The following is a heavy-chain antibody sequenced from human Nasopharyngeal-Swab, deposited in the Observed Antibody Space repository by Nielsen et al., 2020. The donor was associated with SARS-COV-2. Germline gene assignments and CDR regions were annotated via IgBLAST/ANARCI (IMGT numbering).Heavy chain of an antibody. CDR2: ISGSGCST. V-gene: IGHV3-23*01. Sequence: GGSLRLSCSSSGFTFSSYSMCWVRQAPGKGLDWVSSISGSGCSTYYADSVKGRFTISRDNSKNTLYLQMNSLRAGDTAIYYCAKIGGGVGYWGQGTPVTVSS. CDR1: GFTFSSYS. J-gene: IGHJ4*02. CDR3: AKIGGGVGY. D-gene: IGHD3-16*01.